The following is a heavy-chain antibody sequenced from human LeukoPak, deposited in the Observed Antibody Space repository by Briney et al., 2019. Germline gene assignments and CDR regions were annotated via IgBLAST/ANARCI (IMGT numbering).Heavy chain of an antibody. CDR2: INPNSGGT. J-gene: IGHJ4*02. V-gene: IGHV1-2*02. D-gene: IGHD7-27*01. Sequence: ASVKVSCKASGYTFTGYYIHWVRQAPGQGLEWMGWINPNSGGTKYAQNFQGRVTMTRDTSISTAYMELRRLRSDDTAVYYCARANWGFELPFDYWGQGTLVTVSS. CDR1: GYTFTGYY. CDR3: ARANWGFELPFDY.